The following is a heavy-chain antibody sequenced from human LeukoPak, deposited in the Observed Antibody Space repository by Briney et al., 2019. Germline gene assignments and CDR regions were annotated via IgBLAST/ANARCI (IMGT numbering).Heavy chain of an antibody. CDR1: GFMFSSYG. Sequence: QPGGSLRLSCATSGFMFSSYGMHWVRQAPGKGLEWVSHIGRGITYADSVKGRFTISRDNTKNSVYLQMNSLRAEDTAVYYCARDAPAGEKPEYFFDYWGQGTLVTVSS. J-gene: IGHJ4*02. CDR2: IGRGIT. CDR3: ARDAPAGEKPEYFFDY. V-gene: IGHV3-48*04.